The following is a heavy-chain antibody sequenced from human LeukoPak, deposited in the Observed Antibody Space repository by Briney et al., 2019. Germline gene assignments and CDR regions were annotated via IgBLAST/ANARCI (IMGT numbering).Heavy chain of an antibody. D-gene: IGHD6-19*01. J-gene: IGHJ4*02. V-gene: IGHV3-23*01. CDR3: AGQWLVRFL. Sequence: GGSLRLSCAASGFTFSSYAMSWVRQAPGKGLEWVSAISAGGGSTFYADSVKGQFTISRDNSKNTLYLQMNSLRAEDTAVYYCAGQWLVRFLWGQGTLVTVSS. CDR1: GFTFSSYA. CDR2: ISAGGGST.